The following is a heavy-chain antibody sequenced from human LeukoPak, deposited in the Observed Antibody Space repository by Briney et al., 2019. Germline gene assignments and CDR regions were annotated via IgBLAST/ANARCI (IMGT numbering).Heavy chain of an antibody. CDR1: GGSISSYY. CDR2: IYYSGST. D-gene: IGHD6-6*01. J-gene: IGHJ4*02. V-gene: IGHV4-59*01. Sequence: SETLSLTCTVSGGSISSYYWSWIRQPPGKGLEWIGYIYYSGSTNYNPSLKSLVTISVDTSKNQFSLKLSSVTAADTAVYYCARYREQLVSFDYWGQGTLVTVSS. CDR3: ARYREQLVSFDY.